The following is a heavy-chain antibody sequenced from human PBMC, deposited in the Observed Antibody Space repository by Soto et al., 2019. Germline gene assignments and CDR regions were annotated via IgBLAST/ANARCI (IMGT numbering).Heavy chain of an antibody. D-gene: IGHD2-8*01. CDR1: GFTFSDYY. CDR2: ISSSGSTI. CDR3: SRSQWARYYYYGMDV. J-gene: IGHJ6*02. V-gene: IGHV3-11*01. Sequence: PGGSLRLSCAASGFTFSDYYMSWIRQAPGKGLEWVSYISSSGSTIYYADSVKGRFTISRDNAKNSLYLQMNSLRAEDTAVYYCSRSQWARYYYYGMDVWGQGTTVTFSS.